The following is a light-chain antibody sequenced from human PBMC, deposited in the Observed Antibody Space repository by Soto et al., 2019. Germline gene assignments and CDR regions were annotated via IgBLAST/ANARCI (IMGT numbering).Light chain of an antibody. Sequence: EIVMRMSQDTLSVSKGKRVTLGGMACQSVTSNLAWYQHTPGQSPRLLIYNASSRATGIPVRFSGSGSGTDFTLAICRLQPDDLATYYCQQNNRYPWTFHQGTKVDIK. V-gene: IGKV3D-15*01. CDR2: NAS. CDR3: QQNNRYPWT. J-gene: IGKJ1*01. CDR1: QSVTSN.